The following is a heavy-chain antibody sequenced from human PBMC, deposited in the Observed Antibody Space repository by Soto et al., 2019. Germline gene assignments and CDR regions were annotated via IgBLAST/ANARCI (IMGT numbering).Heavy chain of an antibody. V-gene: IGHV3-48*01. J-gene: IGHJ4*02. D-gene: IGHD6-19*01. Sequence: GGSLRLSCVASGFTFSSYTMNWVRQAPGKGLEWVSFISSSSSTIYYADSVKGRFTISRNNAKNSVYLQMNSLRAEDTAVYYCARGGYSSGWYNTFWGQGTLVTVSS. CDR2: ISSSSSTI. CDR3: ARGGYSSGWYNTF. CDR1: GFTFSSYT.